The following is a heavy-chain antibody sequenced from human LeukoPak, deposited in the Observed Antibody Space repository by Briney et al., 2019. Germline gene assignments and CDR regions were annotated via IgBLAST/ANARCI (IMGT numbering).Heavy chain of an antibody. Sequence: SVKVSCKASGGTFSSYAISWVRQAPGQGLEWMGGIIPIFGTANYAQKFQGRVTITADESTSTAYMELSSLRSEDTAVYYCARDRRTTVTTGLGYWGQGTPVTVSS. J-gene: IGHJ4*02. V-gene: IGHV1-69*13. CDR1: GGTFSSYA. CDR3: ARDRRTTVTTGLGY. D-gene: IGHD4-11*01. CDR2: IIPIFGTA.